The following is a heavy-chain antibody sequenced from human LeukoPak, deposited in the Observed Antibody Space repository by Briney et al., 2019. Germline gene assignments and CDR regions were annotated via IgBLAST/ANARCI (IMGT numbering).Heavy chain of an antibody. CDR3: ATETRGSYSEY. CDR1: GFTFSSSD. D-gene: IGHD1-26*01. V-gene: IGHV3-30*02. Sequence: GGSLRLSCTASGFTFSSSDMNWVRQAPGKGLEWVAFIRFDGSTEYYADSVKGRFTVSRDNSKNTLYLQMNSLRDEYTAVYHCATETRGSYSEYWGQGTLLTVSS. J-gene: IGHJ4*02. CDR2: IRFDGSTE.